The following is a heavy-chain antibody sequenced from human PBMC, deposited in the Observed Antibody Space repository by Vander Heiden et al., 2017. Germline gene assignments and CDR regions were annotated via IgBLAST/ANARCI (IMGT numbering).Heavy chain of an antibody. V-gene: IGHV4-59*01. CDR3: ARIPYDSSYMSGLGV. CDR1: GTPSTTYY. Sequence: QVQLQESGPGLVKPSETLSLTGTVSGTPSTTYYWGWIRQSPGKGLEWIGYMYQGGTTNYIPSLKSRVTISVDTSKNRFSLKMSPVTAADTAVYYCARIPYDSSYMSGLGVWGQGTTVTVSS. D-gene: IGHD3-16*01. J-gene: IGHJ6*02. CDR2: MYQGGTT.